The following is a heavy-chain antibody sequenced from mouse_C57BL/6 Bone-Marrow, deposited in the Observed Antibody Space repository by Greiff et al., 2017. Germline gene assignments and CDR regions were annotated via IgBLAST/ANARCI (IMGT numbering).Heavy chain of an antibody. J-gene: IGHJ3*01. V-gene: IGHV1-9*01. CDR2: ILPGSGST. CDR3: ACYWGPFAY. Sequence: QVQLKQSGAELMKPGASVKLSCKATGYTFTGYWIEWVKQRPGHGLEWIGEILPGSGSTNYNEKFKGKATFTAEKSSNTAYMQLSSLTTEDSDIYACACYWGPFAYWGQGTLVTVSA. CDR1: GYTFTGYW. D-gene: IGHD4-1*01.